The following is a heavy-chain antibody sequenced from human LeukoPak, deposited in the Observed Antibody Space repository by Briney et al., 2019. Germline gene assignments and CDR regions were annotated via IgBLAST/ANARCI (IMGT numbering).Heavy chain of an antibody. D-gene: IGHD2-15*01. V-gene: IGHV1-69*05. CDR1: GGTFSSYA. CDR2: IIPIFGTA. CDR3: ARGLLGNWFDP. Sequence: SVKVSCKASGGTFSSYAISWVRQAPGQGLEWMGGIIPIFGTANYAQNLQGRVTMTTDTSTTTAYMELRSLRSDDTAVYYCARGLLGNWFDPWGQGTLVTVSS. J-gene: IGHJ5*02.